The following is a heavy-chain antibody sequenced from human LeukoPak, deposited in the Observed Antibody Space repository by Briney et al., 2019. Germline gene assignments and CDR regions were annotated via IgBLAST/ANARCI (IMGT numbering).Heavy chain of an antibody. D-gene: IGHD3-22*01. V-gene: IGHV3-30*02. J-gene: IGHJ4*02. CDR2: IRYDGSNK. Sequence: GGSLRLSCAASGFTFSSYGMHWVRQAPGKGLEWVTFIRYDGSNKYYEDSVKGRFTSSRDNSKSTLYLQMNSLRPEDTAVYYCARYDSHNYFFDYWGQGTLVTVSS. CDR1: GFTFSSYG. CDR3: ARYDSHNYFFDY.